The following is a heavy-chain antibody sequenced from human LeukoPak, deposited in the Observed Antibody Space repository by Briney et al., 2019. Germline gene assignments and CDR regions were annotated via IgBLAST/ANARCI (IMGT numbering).Heavy chain of an antibody. J-gene: IGHJ6*03. CDR1: GFTFNKYR. Sequence: GGSLILSCAAPGFTFNKYRMNWVRQAPGKGLEWVANIKQDGSEKFYVNSVKGRFTISRDGAKSSLFLQIDSVTAEDTAVYYCARVFADYFGSGTAYYCYYYYMDVWGKGTTVTVSS. CDR2: IKQDGSEK. CDR3: ARVFADYFGSGTAYYCYYYYMDV. V-gene: IGHV3-7*01. D-gene: IGHD3-10*01.